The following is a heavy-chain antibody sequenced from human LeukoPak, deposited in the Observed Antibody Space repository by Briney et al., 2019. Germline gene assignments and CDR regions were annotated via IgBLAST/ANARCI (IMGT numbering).Heavy chain of an antibody. D-gene: IGHD6-19*01. V-gene: IGHV4-59*01. J-gene: IGHJ6*02. CDR2: IDNSGST. Sequence: SETLSLTCTVSAGSISSSYWSWVRQPPGKGLEWIGYIDNSGSTDYNHSLKSRVTISLYTPKIQFSLKLSSVTAADTAVYYCARAPVYSGGSGWSIYYFYAMDVWGQGTTVTVSS. CDR3: ARAPVYSGGSGWSIYYFYAMDV. CDR1: AGSISSSY.